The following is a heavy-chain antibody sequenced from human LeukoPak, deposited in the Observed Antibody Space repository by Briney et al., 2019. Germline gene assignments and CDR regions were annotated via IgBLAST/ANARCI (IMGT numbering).Heavy chain of an antibody. CDR3: ARVKGTKKGAAAGSDDY. J-gene: IGHJ4*02. CDR2: IRYDGSNK. V-gene: IGHV3-30*02. CDR1: GFTFSSYS. D-gene: IGHD6-13*01. Sequence: PGGSLRLSCAASGFTFSSYSMHWVRQAPGKGLEWVAFIRYDGSNKYYADSVKGRFTISRDNSKNTLYLQMSSLRAEDTAVYYCARVKGTKKGAAAGSDDYWGQGTLVTVSS.